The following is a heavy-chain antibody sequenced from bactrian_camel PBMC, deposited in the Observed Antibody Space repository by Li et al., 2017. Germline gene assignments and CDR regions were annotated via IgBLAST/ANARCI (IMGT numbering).Heavy chain of an antibody. J-gene: IGHJ4*01. CDR2: ISWNADTT. D-gene: IGHD6*01. CDR1: GFTFSSYA. V-gene: IGHV3S42*01. CDR3: ANTVAGSPYY. Sequence: DVQLVESGGGLVQPGGSLRLSCAASGFTFSSYAMGWVRQAPGKGLEWVSHISWNADTTSYADSVKGRFTISRDNAKNTVYLQLNSLKTEDMAMYYCANTVAGSPYYWGQGTQVTVS.